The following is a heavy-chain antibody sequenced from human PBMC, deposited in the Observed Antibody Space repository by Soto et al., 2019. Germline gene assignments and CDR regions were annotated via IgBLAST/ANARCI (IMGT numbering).Heavy chain of an antibody. V-gene: IGHV1-69*12. CDR3: ARGGSKYEGSGYYQGHV. Sequence: QVQRVQSGAEVKKPGSSVKVSCKSSGGTFSNYGFSWVRQAPGQGLECMGVIVPIFGAEHPQKCQGRVSITEDESKNTVFLDLRGLRYEDTAVYYCARGGSKYEGSGYYQGHVWGQGTTVTVSS. CDR2: IVPIFGA. CDR1: GGTFSNYG. D-gene: IGHD3-22*01. J-gene: IGHJ6*02.